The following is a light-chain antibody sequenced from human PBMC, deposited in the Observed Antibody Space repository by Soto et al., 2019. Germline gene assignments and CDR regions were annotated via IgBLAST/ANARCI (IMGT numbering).Light chain of an antibody. CDR1: QSIGTW. Sequence: DIQMTQSPSTLSVSIGDRVTITCRASQSIGTWLAWYQQKAGRAPNLLIYDASSLESGVPSRFGGSGSGTEFTLTISSLQPDDFATYYCQQYSSYFRTFGQGTKVDIK. CDR3: QQYSSYFRT. CDR2: DAS. J-gene: IGKJ1*01. V-gene: IGKV1-5*01.